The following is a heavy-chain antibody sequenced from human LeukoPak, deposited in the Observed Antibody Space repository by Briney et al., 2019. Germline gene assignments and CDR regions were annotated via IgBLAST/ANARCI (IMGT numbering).Heavy chain of an antibody. CDR3: VKALYDSGGYYYAY. CDR2: ISFDGGST. CDR1: GFTFSSYP. D-gene: IGHD3-22*01. J-gene: IGHJ4*02. V-gene: IGHV3-64D*06. Sequence: GGSLRLSCSGSGFTFSSYPMHWVRQAPGKGLEYVSAISFDGGSTYHAGSVKGRFTISRDNSKNTLYLQMSSLRVEDTAMYYCVKALYDSGGYYYAYWGQGTLVTVSS.